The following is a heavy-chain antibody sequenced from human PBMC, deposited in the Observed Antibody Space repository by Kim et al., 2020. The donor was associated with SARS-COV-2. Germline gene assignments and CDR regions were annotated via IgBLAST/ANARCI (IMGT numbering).Heavy chain of an antibody. V-gene: IGHV3-7*03. J-gene: IGHJ4*02. CDR3: AKGAK. CDR2: IKYDGSEK. Sequence: GGSLRLSCAVSGFIFSSSWMSWVRQAPGKGLEWVANIKYDGSEKYYVDSVKGRFTISRDNAKNSLYLEMNSLRAEDTAVYYCAKGAKWGQGTLVTVSS. CDR1: GFIFSSSW.